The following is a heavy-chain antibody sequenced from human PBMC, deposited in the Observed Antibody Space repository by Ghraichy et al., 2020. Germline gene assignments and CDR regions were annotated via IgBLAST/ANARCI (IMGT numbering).Heavy chain of an antibody. V-gene: IGHV6-1*01. D-gene: IGHD2/OR15-2a*01. Sequence: SQTLSLTCVIPGDSLPNNDAAWNWIRLSPSSGLEWPGRTYRPASEYAESVKAPTVITPDTSTNQFSLRLNSATPDDTAVYYCARGRHNTFGIWSQGIMVTVCS. CDR1: GDSLPNNDAA. J-gene: IGHJ3*02. CDR2: TYRPAS. CDR3: ARGRHNTFGI.